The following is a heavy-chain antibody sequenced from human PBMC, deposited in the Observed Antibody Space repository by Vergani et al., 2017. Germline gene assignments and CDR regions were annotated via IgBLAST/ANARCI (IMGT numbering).Heavy chain of an antibody. CDR2: IGTAGNT. CDR3: ARGTFYGSGSLAYGMDV. J-gene: IGHJ6*02. Sequence: EVQLVESGGGLVQPGGSLRLSCAASGFTFSSYDMHWVRQATGKGLEWVSAIGTAGNTYYPGSVKGRFTISRENAKNSLYLQMNSLRAGDTAVYYCARGTFYGSGSLAYGMDVWGQGTTVTVSS. D-gene: IGHD3-10*01. V-gene: IGHV3-13*04. CDR1: GFTFSSYD.